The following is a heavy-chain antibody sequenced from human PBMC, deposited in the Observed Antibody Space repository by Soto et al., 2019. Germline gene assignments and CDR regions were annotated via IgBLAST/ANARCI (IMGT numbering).Heavy chain of an antibody. Sequence: QVQLVQSGAEVKKPGSSVKVSCTASGVTFSSYTISWVRQAPGQGLEWMGRIIPILGIANYAQKFQGRVTITADKSTSTAYMELSSLRSEDTAVYYCARDLGGYYGSGSQDVWGQGTMVTVSS. J-gene: IGHJ3*01. CDR3: ARDLGGYYGSGSQDV. D-gene: IGHD3-10*01. CDR2: IIPILGIA. V-gene: IGHV1-69*08. CDR1: GVTFSSYT.